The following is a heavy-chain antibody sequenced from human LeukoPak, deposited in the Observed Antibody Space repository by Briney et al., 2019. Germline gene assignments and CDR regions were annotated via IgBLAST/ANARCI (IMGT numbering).Heavy chain of an antibody. CDR1: GGSISSSSYY. V-gene: IGHV4-39*07. J-gene: IGHJ3*02. CDR2: IYYSGST. Sequence: SETLSLTCTVSGGSISSSSYYWGWIRQPPGKGLEWIGSIYYSGSTYYNPSLKSRVTILVDTSKNQFSLKLSSVTAADTAVHYCARVQYDSSGYYEDAFDIWGQGTMVTVSS. D-gene: IGHD3-22*01. CDR3: ARVQYDSSGYYEDAFDI.